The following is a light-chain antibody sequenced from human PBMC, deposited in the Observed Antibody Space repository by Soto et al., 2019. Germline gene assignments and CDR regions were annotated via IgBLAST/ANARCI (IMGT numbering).Light chain of an antibody. V-gene: IGKV1-39*01. CDR1: QSISSF. J-gene: IGKJ3*01. CDR3: QQSYSTLIFT. CDR2: AAS. Sequence: DIQMTQSPSSLSASVGDTVTITCRASQSISSFLNWYQQKPGKAPKLMIYAASILQSGVPSRFSASGSGTDFTLTISGLQPEDFATYYCQQSYSTLIFTFGPGTKVDIK.